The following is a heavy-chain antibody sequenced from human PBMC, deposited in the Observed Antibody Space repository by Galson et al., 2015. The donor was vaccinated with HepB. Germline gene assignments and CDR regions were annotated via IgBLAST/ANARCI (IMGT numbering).Heavy chain of an antibody. Sequence: SLRLSCAASGFTFSSYSMNWVRQAPGKGLEWVSSISSSSSYIYYADSVKGRFTISRDNAKNSLYLQMNSLRAEDTAVYYCAAFQKLDIVVVPAATDAFDIWGQGTMVTVSS. CDR1: GFTFSSYS. D-gene: IGHD2-2*03. CDR2: ISSSSSYI. J-gene: IGHJ3*02. CDR3: AAFQKLDIVVVPAATDAFDI. V-gene: IGHV3-21*01.